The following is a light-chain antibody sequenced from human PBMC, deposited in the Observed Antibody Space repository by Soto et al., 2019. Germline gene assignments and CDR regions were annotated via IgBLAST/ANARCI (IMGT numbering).Light chain of an antibody. CDR2: EVS. J-gene: IGKJ5*01. CDR1: QSLLHITGETF. Sequence: DVVMSQSPLSLSVAPGQPASISCKSSQSLLHITGETFLFWYLQKPGQSPQLLIYEVSTRVSGVPDRFSGSGSGADFTLEISRVETDDVGIYYCMQSTQLPPTFGQGTRLEI. V-gene: IGKV2D-29*02. CDR3: MQSTQLPPT.